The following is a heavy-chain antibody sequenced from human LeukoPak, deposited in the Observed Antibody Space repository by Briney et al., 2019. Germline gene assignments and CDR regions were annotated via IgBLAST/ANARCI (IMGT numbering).Heavy chain of an antibody. CDR1: GGSISSSSYY. V-gene: IGHV4-39*07. D-gene: IGHD3-22*01. Sequence: LETLSLTCTVSGGSISSSSYYWGWIRQPPGKGLEWIGSIYYSGSTYYNPSLKSRVTISVDTSKNQFSLKLSSVTAAGTAVYYCASDYDSSGYYGHYWGQGTLVTVSS. CDR3: ASDYDSSGYYGHY. CDR2: IYYSGST. J-gene: IGHJ4*02.